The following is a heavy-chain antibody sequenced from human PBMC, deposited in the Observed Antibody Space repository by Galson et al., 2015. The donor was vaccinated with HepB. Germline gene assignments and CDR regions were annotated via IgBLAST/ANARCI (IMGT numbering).Heavy chain of an antibody. V-gene: IGHV3-33*08. CDR3: ASGRRFGELFTLPGPS. D-gene: IGHD3-10*01. CDR2: IWYDGSNK. CDR1: GFTFSSYA. J-gene: IGHJ5*02. Sequence: SLRLSCAASGFTFSSYAMSWVRQAPGKGLEWVAVIWYDGSNKYYADSVKGRFTISRDNSKNTLYLQMNSLRAEDTAVYYCASGRRFGELFTLPGPSWGQGTLVTVSS.